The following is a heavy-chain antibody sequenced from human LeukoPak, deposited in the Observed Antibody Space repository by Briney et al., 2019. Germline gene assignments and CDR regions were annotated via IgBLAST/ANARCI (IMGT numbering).Heavy chain of an antibody. CDR2: ITSTSTYI. D-gene: IGHD6-6*01. Sequence: PGGSLRLSCTASGFTFSSYNMNWVRQAPGKWLEWVSTITSTSTYIAYADSVKGRFTISRDNADNSVYLQMNSLRADDTAVYYCAKERPHGMDVWGQGTSVTVSS. CDR1: GFTFSSYN. CDR3: AKERPHGMDV. J-gene: IGHJ6*02. V-gene: IGHV3-21*01.